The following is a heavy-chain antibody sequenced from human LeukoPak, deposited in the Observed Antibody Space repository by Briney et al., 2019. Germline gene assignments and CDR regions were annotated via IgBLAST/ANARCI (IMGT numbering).Heavy chain of an antibody. CDR2: ISANSGDT. J-gene: IGHJ4*02. V-gene: IGHV1-18*01. CDR3: ARDRWYAFDY. CDR1: GYTFTING. Sequence: ASVKVSCKASGYTFTINGISWVRQAPGRGLEWMGWISANSGDTIYAEKFHGRVTLTRDASTGTAYMELNSLTYDDTAVYYCARDRWYAFDYWGQGTLVTVSS. D-gene: IGHD6-13*01.